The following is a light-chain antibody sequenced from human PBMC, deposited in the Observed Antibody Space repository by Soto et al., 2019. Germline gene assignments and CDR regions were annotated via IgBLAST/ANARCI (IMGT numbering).Light chain of an antibody. CDR1: QSVSGW. J-gene: IGKJ2*01. V-gene: IGKV1-5*03. Sequence: DIQMTQSPSTLSASVGDRVAISCRANQSVSGWLAWYQQKPGKVPKLLIYQASTLEDGVPSRFSGSGSGTEFTLTISSLQPDDSATYYCQHYNDYSYTFGPGTNLEIK. CDR2: QAS. CDR3: QHYNDYSYT.